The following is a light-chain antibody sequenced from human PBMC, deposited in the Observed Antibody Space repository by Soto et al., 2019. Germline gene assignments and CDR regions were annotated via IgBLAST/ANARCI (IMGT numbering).Light chain of an antibody. V-gene: IGLV2-14*01. CDR3: CSYAGYYTLV. CDR2: EVS. CDR1: SSDIGGYTY. J-gene: IGLJ2*01. Sequence: QSALTQPASVSGSPGQSITISCTGTSSDIGGYTYVSWYQQHPGKAPKLMIYEVSNRPSGVSNRFSGSKSGNTASLTISGLQADDEADYYCCSYAGYYTLVFGGGTKLTVL.